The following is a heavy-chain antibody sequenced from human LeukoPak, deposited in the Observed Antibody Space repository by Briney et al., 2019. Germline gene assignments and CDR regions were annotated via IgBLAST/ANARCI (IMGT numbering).Heavy chain of an antibody. Sequence: GGSLRLSCAASGFTFSSYAMSWVRQAPGKGLEWVSAISGSGGSTYYADSVKGRFTISRDNSKNTLYLQMNSLRAEDTAVYYCAKGGCSGGSCYSLLDYWGQGTLVTVSS. V-gene: IGHV3-23*01. CDR2: ISGSGGST. CDR3: AKGGCSGGSCYSLLDY. J-gene: IGHJ4*02. CDR1: GFTFSSYA. D-gene: IGHD2-15*01.